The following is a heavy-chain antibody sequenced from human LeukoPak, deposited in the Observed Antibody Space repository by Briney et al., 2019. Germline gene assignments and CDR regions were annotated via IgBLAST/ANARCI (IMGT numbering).Heavy chain of an antibody. Sequence: ASVTVSCKASGGTFSSYAISWVRQAPGQGLEWMGGIIPIFGTANYAQKFQGRVTITADESTSTAYMELSSLRSEDTAVYYCAKQLGYCSDSSCYFPYWGQGTLVTVSS. CDR3: AKQLGYCSDSSCYFPY. CDR1: GGTFSSYA. CDR2: IIPIFGTA. J-gene: IGHJ4*02. D-gene: IGHD2-15*01. V-gene: IGHV1-69*13.